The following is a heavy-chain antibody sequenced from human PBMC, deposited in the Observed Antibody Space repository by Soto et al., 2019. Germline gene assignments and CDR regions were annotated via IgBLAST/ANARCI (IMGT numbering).Heavy chain of an antibody. CDR1: GGSFSGYY. J-gene: IGHJ4*02. CDR3: ARGGYYYDSSGYYY. CDR2: INHSGST. D-gene: IGHD3-22*01. V-gene: IGHV4-34*01. Sequence: SETLSLTCAVYGGSFSGYYWSWIRQPPGKGLEWIGEINHSGSTNYNPSLKSRVTISVDTSKNQFSLKLSSVTAADTAVYYCARGGYYYDSSGYYYWGQGTLVTVSS.